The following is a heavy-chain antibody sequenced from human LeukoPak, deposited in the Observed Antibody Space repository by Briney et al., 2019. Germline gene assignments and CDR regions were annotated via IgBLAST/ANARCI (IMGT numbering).Heavy chain of an antibody. Sequence: KPSETLSLTCTASGCSISSTSNYWGWIRQPPGQGLEWIVSIYYSGTTYYNPSLKSRVTIYVDTTKNQSSLKLSSVTAADTAVYYCASRLRWPSYFDYWGQGTLVTVSS. V-gene: IGHV4-39*01. J-gene: IGHJ4*02. D-gene: IGHD4-23*01. CDR1: GCSISSTSNY. CDR2: IYYSGTT. CDR3: ASRLRWPSYFDY.